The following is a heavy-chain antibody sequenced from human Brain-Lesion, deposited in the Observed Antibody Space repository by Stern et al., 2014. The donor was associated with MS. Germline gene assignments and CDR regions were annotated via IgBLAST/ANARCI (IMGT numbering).Heavy chain of an antibody. D-gene: IGHD1-14*01. CDR1: GFPFDDYA. CDR3: ARDITGSSAYFAY. V-gene: IGHV3-9*01. J-gene: IGHJ4*02. Sequence: QLVESGGDLVQPGRSLGLSCAAFGFPFDDYAMHWVRPTPGQGLEWVAGISWNSGTICYAYSVKGRFTSSRDNAYSSLYLQMNSLRPEDTALYYCARDITGSSAYFAYWGQGTLVTVSS. CDR2: ISWNSGTI.